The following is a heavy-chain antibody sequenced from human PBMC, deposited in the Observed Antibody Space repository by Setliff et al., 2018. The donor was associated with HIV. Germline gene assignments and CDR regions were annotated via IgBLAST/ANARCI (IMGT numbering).Heavy chain of an antibody. CDR2: INGGTTT. CDR1: GITVSGIY. J-gene: IGHJ4*02. V-gene: IGHV3-53*01. Sequence: PGGSLRLSCVASGITVSGIYMTWVRQAPGKGLEWVSVINGGTTTYYADSVKGRFTISRDNSKNSLYLQRNRLRAEDTALYYCASLFSKEVAGDDYWGQGTLVTVSS. D-gene: IGHD6-19*01. CDR3: ASLFSKEVAGDDY.